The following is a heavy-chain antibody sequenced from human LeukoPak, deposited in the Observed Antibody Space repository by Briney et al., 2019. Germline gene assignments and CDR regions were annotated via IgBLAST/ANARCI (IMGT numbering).Heavy chain of an antibody. J-gene: IGHJ4*02. D-gene: IGHD3-22*01. Sequence: SETLSLTCIVSGDSIDSGTYYWSWPRHHPGKALEWCGFNYYNGNTYYNPSLRSPATISVDKSKNQFSLKLSSVTAADTAVYYCARAYDSSGYYYYYYFDNWGPGTLVTVSS. CDR3: ARAYDSSGYYYYYYFDN. CDR1: GDSIDSGTYY. CDR2: NYYNGNT. V-gene: IGHV4-31*01.